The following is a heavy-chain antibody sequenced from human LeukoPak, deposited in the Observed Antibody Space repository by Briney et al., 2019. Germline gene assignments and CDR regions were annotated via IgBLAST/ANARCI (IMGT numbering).Heavy chain of an antibody. V-gene: IGHV3-7*01. Sequence: GGSLRLSCAASGFTFSSYWMNWVRHAPGKGLEWVASIKLDGSEKYHVDSVTGRFTISRDNAKNSLYLQMNSLGAEDTAVYYCARALLLPIVTSLNEHAFDLWGQGTMVTVSS. CDR2: IKLDGSEK. D-gene: IGHD3-16*02. J-gene: IGHJ3*01. CDR1: GFTFSSYW. CDR3: ARALLLPIVTSLNEHAFDL.